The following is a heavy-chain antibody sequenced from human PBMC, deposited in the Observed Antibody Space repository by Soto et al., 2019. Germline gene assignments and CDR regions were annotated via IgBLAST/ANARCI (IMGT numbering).Heavy chain of an antibody. J-gene: IGHJ3*02. Sequence: QVQLVQSGAEVKKPGASVKVSCKASGYTFTSYAMHWVRQAPGQRLEWMGWINDGNGNTKYSQKFQGRVTITRDTSASTAYMELSSLRSEDTAMYYCARFEVVANAFDIWGQGTMVTVSS. CDR1: GYTFTSYA. CDR2: INDGNGNT. V-gene: IGHV1-3*01. CDR3: ARFEVVANAFDI. D-gene: IGHD2-15*01.